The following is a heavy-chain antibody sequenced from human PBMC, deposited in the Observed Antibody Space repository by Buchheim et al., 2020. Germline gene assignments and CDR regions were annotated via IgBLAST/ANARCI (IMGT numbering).Heavy chain of an antibody. V-gene: IGHV3-7*01. CDR2: IKQDGSEK. D-gene: IGHD3-3*01. CDR3: ARDRYYDFWSGYLPPYYYYYYGMDV. J-gene: IGHJ6*02. CDR1: GFTFSSYW. Sequence: EVQLLESGGGLVQPGGSLRLSCAASGFTFSSYWMSWVRQAPGKGLEWVANIKQDGSEKYYVDSVKGRFTISRDNAKNSLYLQMNSLRAEDTAVYYCARDRYYDFWSGYLPPYYYYYYGMDVWGQGTT.